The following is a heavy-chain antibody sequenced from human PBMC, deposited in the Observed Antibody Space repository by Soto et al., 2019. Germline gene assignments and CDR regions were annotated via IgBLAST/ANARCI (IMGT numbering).Heavy chain of an antibody. D-gene: IGHD3-10*01. CDR1: GFTVSSNY. J-gene: IGHJ5*02. Sequence: EVQLVETGGGLIQPGGSLRLSCAASGFTVSSNYMSWVRQAPGKGLEWVSVIYSGGSTYYADSVEGRFTISRDNSKNTLYLQMNSPRAEDTAVYYCARNSLGAGGWFDPWGQGTLVTVSS. CDR2: IYSGGST. V-gene: IGHV3-53*02. CDR3: ARNSLGAGGWFDP.